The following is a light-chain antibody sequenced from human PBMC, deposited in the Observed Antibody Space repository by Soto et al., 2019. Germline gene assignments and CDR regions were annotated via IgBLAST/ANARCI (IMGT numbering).Light chain of an antibody. V-gene: IGKV1-5*01. J-gene: IGKJ1*01. Sequence: DIQMTQSPSTLSASVGDRVTITCRASQSISSWLAWYQQKPGKAPKLLIYDASSLESGVPSRFRGSRSGTEFTLTISSLQPDDFATYYCQQYNSYSPLTFGQGTKVEIK. CDR3: QQYNSYSPLT. CDR1: QSISSW. CDR2: DAS.